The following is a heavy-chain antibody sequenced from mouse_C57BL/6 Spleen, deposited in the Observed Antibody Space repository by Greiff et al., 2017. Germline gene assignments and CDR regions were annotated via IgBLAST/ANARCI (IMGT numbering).Heavy chain of an antibody. CDR3: ARDGVLLDY. D-gene: IGHD1-1*01. V-gene: IGHV1-50*01. CDR1: GYTFTSYW. Sequence: QVQLQQPGAELVKPGASVKLSCKASGYTFTSYWMQWVKQRPGQGLEWIGEIDPTDSYTNYNQKFKGKATLTVDTSSSTAYMQLSSLTSEDSAVYYCARDGVLLDYWGQGTTLTVSS. CDR2: IDPTDSYT. J-gene: IGHJ2*01.